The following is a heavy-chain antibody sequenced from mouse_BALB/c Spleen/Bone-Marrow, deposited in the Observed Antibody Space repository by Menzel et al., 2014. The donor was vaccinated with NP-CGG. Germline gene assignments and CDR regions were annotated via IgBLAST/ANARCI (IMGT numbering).Heavy chain of an antibody. CDR1: GYSIXSDYA. V-gene: IGHV3-2*02. J-gene: IGHJ4*01. CDR3: ASPGGAMDY. Sequence: EVKLVESGPGLVKPSQSLSLTCTVTGYSIXSDYAWNWIRQFPGNKLEWMGYISYSGSTSYNPSLKSRISITRDTSKNQFFLQLNSVTTEDTATYYCASPGGAMDYWGQGTSVTVSS. CDR2: ISYSGST.